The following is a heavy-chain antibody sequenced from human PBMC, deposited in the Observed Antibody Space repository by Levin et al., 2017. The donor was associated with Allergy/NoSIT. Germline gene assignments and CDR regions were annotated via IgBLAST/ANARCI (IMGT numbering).Heavy chain of an antibody. CDR3: SKIAAAGTPQYYYYYYYMDV. CDR2: IWYDGSNK. CDR1: GFTFSSYG. D-gene: IGHD6-13*01. V-gene: IGHV3-33*01. J-gene: IGHJ6*03. Sequence: GESLKISCAASGFTFSSYGMHWVRQAPGKGLEWVAVIWYDGSNKYYADSVKGRFTISRDNSKNTLYLQMNSLRAEDTAVYYCSKIAAAGTPQYYYYYYYMDVWGKGTTVTVSS.